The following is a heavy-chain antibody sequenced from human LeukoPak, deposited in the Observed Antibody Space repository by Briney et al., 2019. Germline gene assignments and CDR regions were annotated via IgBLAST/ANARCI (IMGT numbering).Heavy chain of an antibody. CDR3: AKDVAGVRGVRGGFDY. Sequence: TGGSLRLSCAASGFSFSSYWMHWVRQAPGKGLVWVSRIKGDGSYITYADSVKGRFTISRDNSKNTLYLQMNSLRAEDTAIYYCAKDVAGVRGVRGGFDYWGQGTLVTVSS. CDR1: GFSFSSYW. D-gene: IGHD3-10*01. CDR2: IKGDGSYI. V-gene: IGHV3-74*01. J-gene: IGHJ4*02.